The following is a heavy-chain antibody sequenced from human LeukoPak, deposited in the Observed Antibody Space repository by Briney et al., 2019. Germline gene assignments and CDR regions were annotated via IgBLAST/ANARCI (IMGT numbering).Heavy chain of an antibody. D-gene: IGHD6-13*01. V-gene: IGHV1-2*02. CDR2: INLNSGDT. J-gene: IGHJ3*01. CDR3: ARDSIGAPGLVFDF. CDR1: GYTFTDYY. Sequence: GASVKVSCKASGYTFTDYYVHWMRQAPGQGLEWMGWINLNSGDTRYAQRFQGRLTVTRDTSISTAYMDLNGLRSDDTAVYYCARDSIGAPGLVFDFWGQGTMVTISS.